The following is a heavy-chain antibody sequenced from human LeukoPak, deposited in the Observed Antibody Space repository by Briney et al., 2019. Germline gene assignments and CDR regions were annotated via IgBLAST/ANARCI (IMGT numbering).Heavy chain of an antibody. V-gene: IGHV4-59*01. J-gene: IGHJ4*02. D-gene: IGHD6-19*01. CDR1: GGSISSYY. CDR3: ARVGEYGSGWYGFYFDY. Sequence: SETLSLTCTVSGGSISSYYWSWIRQPPGKGLEWIGYIYYSGSTNYNPSLKSRATISVDTSKNQFSLKLSSVTAADTAVYYCARVGEYGSGWYGFYFDYWGQGTLVTVSS. CDR2: IYYSGST.